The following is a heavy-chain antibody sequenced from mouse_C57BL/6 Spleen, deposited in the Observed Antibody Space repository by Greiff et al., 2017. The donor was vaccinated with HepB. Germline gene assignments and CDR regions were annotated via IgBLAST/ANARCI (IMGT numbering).Heavy chain of an antibody. J-gene: IGHJ3*01. D-gene: IGHD2-5*01. CDR3: ARSEDSNYEAY. Sequence: QVQLQQSGAELARPGASVKLSCKASGYTFTSYGISWVKQRTGQGLEWIGEIYPRSGNTYYNEKFKGKATLTADKSSSTAYMELRSLTSEDSAVYFCARSEDSNYEAYWGQGTLVTVSA. CDR1: GYTFTSYG. CDR2: IYPRSGNT. V-gene: IGHV1-81*01.